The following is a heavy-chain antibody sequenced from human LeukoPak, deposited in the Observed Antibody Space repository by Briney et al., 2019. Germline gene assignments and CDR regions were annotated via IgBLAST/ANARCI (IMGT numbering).Heavy chain of an antibody. CDR1: GFTFNRFW. D-gene: IGHD3-3*01. J-gene: IGHJ4*02. Sequence: GGSLRLSCAASGFTFNRFWMSWVRQTPGKGLEWVATTKHDGSEKYYVDSVKGRFTISRDNARNSVYLQMSSLRVEDTAVYYCAKASWSGYYGINFDHWGQGILVTVSS. V-gene: IGHV3-7*01. CDR3: AKASWSGYYGINFDH. CDR2: TKHDGSEK.